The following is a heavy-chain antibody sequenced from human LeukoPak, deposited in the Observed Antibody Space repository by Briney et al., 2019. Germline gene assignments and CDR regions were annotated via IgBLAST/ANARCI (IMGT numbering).Heavy chain of an antibody. Sequence: GGSLRLSCAASGFTFSNYGMHWVRQAPGKGLEWVAFIRYDGGRKNFADSVKGRFTISRDISNNTVFLQMNGLRVEDTAVYYCAKDGDSSGYYSSYHNYVDVWGKGTSVTISS. J-gene: IGHJ6*03. CDR2: IRYDGGRK. D-gene: IGHD3-22*01. CDR1: GFTFSNYG. V-gene: IGHV3-30*02. CDR3: AKDGDSSGYYSSYHNYVDV.